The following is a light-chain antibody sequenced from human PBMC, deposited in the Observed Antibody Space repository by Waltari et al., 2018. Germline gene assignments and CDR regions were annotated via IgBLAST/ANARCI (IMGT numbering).Light chain of an antibody. J-gene: IGLJ2*01. Sequence: SSELTQDPAVSVALGQTVRSTCQGTSLRTSYASRYQQKSGQATVLVLFGKNKRSSGSPDRFSGYDSETTTSLTITGAQAEDEADYYCSSRDSSASHVLFGRGTRLTVL. CDR3: SSRDSSASHVL. CDR2: GKN. V-gene: IGLV3-19*01. CDR1: SLRTSY.